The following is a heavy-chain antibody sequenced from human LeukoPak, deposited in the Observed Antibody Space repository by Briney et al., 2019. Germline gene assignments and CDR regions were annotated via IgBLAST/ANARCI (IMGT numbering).Heavy chain of an antibody. D-gene: IGHD3-10*01. CDR3: ARGPLPPYGSGSYYIL. CDR1: GYTFTSYD. J-gene: IGHJ4*02. Sequence: ASVKVSCKASGYTFTSYDINWVRQATGQGLEWMGWMNPNSGNTGYAQKFQGRVTMTRNTSISTAYMELSSLRSEDTAVYYCARGPLPPYGSGSYYILWGQGTLVTVSS. CDR2: MNPNSGNT. V-gene: IGHV1-8*01.